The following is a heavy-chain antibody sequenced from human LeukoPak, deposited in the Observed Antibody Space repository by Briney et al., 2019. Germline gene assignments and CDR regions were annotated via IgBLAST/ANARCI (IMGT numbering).Heavy chain of an antibody. D-gene: IGHD6-19*01. V-gene: IGHV1-69*01. J-gene: IGHJ5*02. CDR3: ARGGGEGSGWYTVKDWFDP. Sequence: SVKVSCKASGGTFSSYAISWVRQAPGQGLEWMGGIIPIFGTANYAQKFQGRVTITADESTSTAYMELSSLRSEDTAVYYCARGGGEGSGWYTVKDWFDPWGQGTLVTVSS. CDR1: GGTFSSYA. CDR2: IIPIFGTA.